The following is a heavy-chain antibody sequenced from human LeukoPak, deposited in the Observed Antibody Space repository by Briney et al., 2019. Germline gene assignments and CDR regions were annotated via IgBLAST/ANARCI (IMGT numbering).Heavy chain of an antibody. CDR3: ARAGCSSTSCPLAG. Sequence: SVKVSCKASGYTFTSYGISWVRQAPGQGLEWMGGIIPIFGTANYAQKFQGRVTITTDESTSTAYMELSSLRSEDTAVYYCARAGCSSTSCPLAGWGQGTLVTVSS. CDR2: IIPIFGTA. J-gene: IGHJ4*02. CDR1: GYTFTSYG. V-gene: IGHV1-69*05. D-gene: IGHD2-2*01.